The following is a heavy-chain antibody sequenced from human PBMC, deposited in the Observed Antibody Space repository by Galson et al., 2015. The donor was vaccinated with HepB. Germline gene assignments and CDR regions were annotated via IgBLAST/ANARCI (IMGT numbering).Heavy chain of an antibody. V-gene: IGHV4-28*01. D-gene: IGHD1-26*01. CDR1: GYSISSSNW. Sequence: ETLSLTCAVSGYSISSSNWWGWIRQPPGKGLEWIGYIYYSGSTYYNPSLKSRVTMSVDTSKNQFSLKLSSVTAVDTAVYYCASGRGSYYVDYWGQGTLVTVSS. J-gene: IGHJ4*02. CDR2: IYYSGST. CDR3: ASGRGSYYVDY.